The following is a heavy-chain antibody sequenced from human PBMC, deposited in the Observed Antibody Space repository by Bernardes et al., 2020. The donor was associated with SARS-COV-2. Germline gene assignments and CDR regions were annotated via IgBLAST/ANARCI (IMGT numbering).Heavy chain of an antibody. CDR1: GFTFSSYG. CDR3: AKNRYLSIRDGYYRQFDH. D-gene: IGHD1-26*01. CDR2: ISYDGSEK. Sequence: SLRLSCAASGFTFSSYGMHWVRQAPGKGLEWVTVISYDGSEKYYADSVRGRFTVSRDNSRNTLYLQMNSLRVEDTAVYYCAKNRYLSIRDGYYRQFDHWGQGSLVTVSS. V-gene: IGHV3-30*18. J-gene: IGHJ4*02.